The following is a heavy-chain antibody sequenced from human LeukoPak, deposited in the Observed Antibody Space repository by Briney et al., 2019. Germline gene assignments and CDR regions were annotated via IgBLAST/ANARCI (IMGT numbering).Heavy chain of an antibody. V-gene: IGHV1-69*05. CDR3: ARLTFYYDSSGYLDY. CDR1: GGTFSSYA. CDR2: IIPIFGTA. J-gene: IGHJ4*02. Sequence: GASVKVSCKASGGTFSSYAISWVRQAPGQGLEWMGGIIPIFGTANYAQKFQGRVTITTDESTSTAHMELSSLRSEDTAVYYCARLTFYYDSSGYLDYWGQGTLVTVSS. D-gene: IGHD3-22*01.